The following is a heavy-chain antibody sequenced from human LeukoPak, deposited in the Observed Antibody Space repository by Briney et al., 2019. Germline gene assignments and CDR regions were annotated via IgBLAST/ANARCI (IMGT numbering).Heavy chain of an antibody. CDR2: IIPIFGTA. V-gene: IGHV1-69*13. CDR3: ARVVRDSFLPLMDV. CDR1: GGTFSSYA. D-gene: IGHD2-2*01. Sequence: ASVKVSCRASGGTFSSYAISWVRQAPGQGLEWMGGIIPIFGTANYAQKFQGRVTITADESTSTAYMELSSLRSEDTAVYYCARVVRDSFLPLMDVWGQGTTVTVSS. J-gene: IGHJ6*02.